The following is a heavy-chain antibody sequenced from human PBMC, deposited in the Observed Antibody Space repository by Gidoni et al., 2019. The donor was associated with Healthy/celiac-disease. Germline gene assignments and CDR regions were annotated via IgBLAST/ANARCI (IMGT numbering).Heavy chain of an antibody. CDR3: ARVQYNRGFPDY. V-gene: IGHV3-53*04. CDR2: IYSGGST. CDR1: VFTVTGNC. J-gene: IGHJ4*02. D-gene: IGHD1-1*01. Sequence: EVQLVESGGGLFQPGGSLSLSFSASVFTVTGNCMSWVRQGPGKGLEWFSVIYSGGSTYYADSVKGRFTISRHNSKNTLYLQMNSLRAEDTAVYYCARVQYNRGFPDYWGQGTLVTVSS.